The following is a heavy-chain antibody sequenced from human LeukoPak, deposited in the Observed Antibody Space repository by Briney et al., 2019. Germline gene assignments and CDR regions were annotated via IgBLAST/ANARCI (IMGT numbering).Heavy chain of an antibody. J-gene: IGHJ6*03. CDR2: IKQDGSEK. D-gene: IGHD3-10*01. CDR3: AAPSEYYYMDV. CDR1: GFTFSSYW. V-gene: IGHV3-7*01. Sequence: GGSLRLACAASGFTFSSYWMSWVRQAPGKGLEWVANIKQDGSEKYYVDSVKGRFTISRDNAKNSLYLQMNSLRAEDTAVYYCAAPSEYYYMDVSGKGTTVTVSS.